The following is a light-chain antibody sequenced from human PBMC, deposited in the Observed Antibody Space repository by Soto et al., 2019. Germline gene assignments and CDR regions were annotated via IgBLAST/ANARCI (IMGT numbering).Light chain of an antibody. J-gene: IGLJ1*01. CDR1: SSDVGGYNY. V-gene: IGLV2-14*01. CDR3: CSYATGRVYV. CDR2: DVS. Sequence: QSALTQPASVSGSPGQSITISCTGTSSDVGGYNYVSWYQQNIGKVPKHMMFDVSNRPSGVSIRFSGSKSGNTASLTISGLQPEDEADYFCCSYATGRVYVLGTGTKRTVL.